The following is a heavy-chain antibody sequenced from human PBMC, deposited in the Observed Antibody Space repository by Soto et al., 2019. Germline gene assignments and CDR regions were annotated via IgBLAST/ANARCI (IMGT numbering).Heavy chain of an antibody. Sequence: SETLSLTCSVSGGSINSYWWSWIRQPAGKGLEWIGRVYSSGTTDYNPSLNSRATLSVETSKNQFSLKPSSVTAADTAVYYCARDIGSYAYGEGYWGQGIQVTVSS. CDR2: VYSSGTT. CDR3: ARDIGSYAYGEGY. J-gene: IGHJ4*02. CDR1: GGSINSYW. V-gene: IGHV4-4*07. D-gene: IGHD3-10*01.